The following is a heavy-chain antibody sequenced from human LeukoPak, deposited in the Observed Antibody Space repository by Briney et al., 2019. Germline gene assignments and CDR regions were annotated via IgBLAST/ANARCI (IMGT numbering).Heavy chain of an antibody. CDR2: IGRSGVYT. V-gene: IGHV3-11*03. Sequence: LSLTCTVSGASITSYYWSWIRQPPGKGLEWVSYIGRSGVYTNYADSVKGRFTISRDNAKNSLYLQMNSLRAEDTAVYYCARWGQYCSSTSCSSLMRGDFWGQGTLVSVSS. CDR3: ARWGQYCSSTSCSSLMRGDF. CDR1: GASITSYY. J-gene: IGHJ4*02. D-gene: IGHD2-2*01.